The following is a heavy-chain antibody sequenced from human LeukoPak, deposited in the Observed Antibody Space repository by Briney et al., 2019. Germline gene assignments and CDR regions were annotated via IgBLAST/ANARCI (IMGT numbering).Heavy chain of an antibody. CDR1: GFTFSSYS. CDR2: ISSSSSTI. V-gene: IGHV3-48*01. J-gene: IGHJ6*03. CDR3: ARDARVTTGYYYYYMDV. Sequence: PGGSLRLSCAASGFTFSSYSMNWVRQAPGKGLEWVSYISSSSSTIYYADSVKGRFTISRDNAKNSLYLQMNSLIAEDTAVYYCARDARVTTGYYYYYMDVWGKGTTVTVSS. D-gene: IGHD4-11*01.